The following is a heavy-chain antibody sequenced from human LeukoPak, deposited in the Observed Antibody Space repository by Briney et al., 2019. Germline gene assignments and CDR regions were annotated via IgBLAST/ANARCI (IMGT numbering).Heavy chain of an antibody. J-gene: IGHJ6*02. CDR1: GFTFSDYY. V-gene: IGHV3-11*04. CDR3: ARDASIVYFAMDV. Sequence: GGSLRLSCAASGFTFSDYYMSWIRQAPGKGLERVSYISSSSDTIYYADSVKGRFTISRDNAKKSLYLQLSSLRDEDTAVYYCARDASIVYFAMDVWGQGTTVTVSS. CDR2: ISSSSDTI. D-gene: IGHD3-16*02.